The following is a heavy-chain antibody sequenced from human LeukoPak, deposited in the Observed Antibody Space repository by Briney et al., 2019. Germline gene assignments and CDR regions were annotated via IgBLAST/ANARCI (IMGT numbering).Heavy chain of an antibody. Sequence: GASVKVSCKASGGTFSSYAISWVRQAPGQGLEWMGRIIPILGIANYAQKFQGRVTITADKSTSTAYMELSSLRSEDTAVYYCARDQGGIHWFDPWGQGTLVTVSS. CDR1: GGTFSSYA. CDR3: ARDQGGIHWFDP. D-gene: IGHD3-16*01. CDR2: IIPILGIA. J-gene: IGHJ5*02. V-gene: IGHV1-69*04.